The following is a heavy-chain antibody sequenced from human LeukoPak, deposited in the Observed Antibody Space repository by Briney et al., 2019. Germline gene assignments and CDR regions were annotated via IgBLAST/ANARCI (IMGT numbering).Heavy chain of an antibody. CDR1: GFTFSNYG. D-gene: IGHD3-10*01. V-gene: IGHV3-30*18. J-gene: IGHJ4*02. CDR2: VSYHGNTK. CDR3: AKEGCSVSRTFRGDFDY. Sequence: GGSLRLSCATSGFTFSNYGMHWVRQAPGEGLQWVAVVSYHGNTKYYLESVRGRFTISRDNSMKTLYLEMNSLRDDDTAVYYCAKEGCSVSRTFRGDFDYWGQGNPVTVTS.